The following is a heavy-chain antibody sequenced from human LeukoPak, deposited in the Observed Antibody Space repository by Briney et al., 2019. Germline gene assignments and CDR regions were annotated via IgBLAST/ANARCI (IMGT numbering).Heavy chain of an antibody. V-gene: IGHV1-2*02. CDR1: GYIFSDYY. Sequence: ASVKVSCTTSGYIFSDYYLLWVRQAPGQGLEWMGWINPSSGDSTYAQKFQGRVTMTRDTSITTAYMELSRLRSDDTAVYYCARRWRVTVPVNWFDPWGQGTLVTVSS. J-gene: IGHJ5*02. CDR2: INPSSGDS. D-gene: IGHD6-19*01. CDR3: ARRWRVTVPVNWFDP.